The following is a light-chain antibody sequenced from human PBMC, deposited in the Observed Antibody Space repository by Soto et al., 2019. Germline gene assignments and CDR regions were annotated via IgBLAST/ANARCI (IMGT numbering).Light chain of an antibody. CDR1: QSVSSSY. CDR3: QQYGSSLTWT. Sequence: EIVLTQSPGTLSLSPGERATLSCRASQSVSSSYLAWYQQKPGQAPRLLIYGASSRATGIPGRFSGSGPGTDFTLNISRLEPEDFAVYYCQQYGSSLTWTFGQGTKVEIK. J-gene: IGKJ1*01. CDR2: GAS. V-gene: IGKV3-20*01.